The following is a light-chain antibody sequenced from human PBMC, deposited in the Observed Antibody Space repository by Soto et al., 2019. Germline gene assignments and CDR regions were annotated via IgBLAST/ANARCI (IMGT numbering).Light chain of an antibody. CDR3: QQYTNFSWS. CDR2: DAS. J-gene: IGKJ1*01. CDR1: QSVFSW. Sequence: DIQMTQSPSTLSASVGDRVTITCRASQSVFSWLAWYQQKPGQAPKLLIYDASTLEGGVPSRFSGSGSGTEFTLTIGGPQPDDFATYHCQQYTNFSWSFGQGTKVEVK. V-gene: IGKV1-5*01.